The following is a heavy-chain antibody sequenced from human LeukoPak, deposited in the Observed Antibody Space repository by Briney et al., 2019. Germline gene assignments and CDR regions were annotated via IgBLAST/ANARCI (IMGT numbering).Heavy chain of an antibody. V-gene: IGHV3-74*01. Sequence: GGSLRLSCAASGFTFSSYWMHWVRQAPGKGLVWVSRINSDGSNIIYADSVKGRFTFSRDNAKNTLYLQMNSLRAEDTAVYFCARVATGSYDWFDPWGQGTLVTVSS. CDR2: INSDGSNI. J-gene: IGHJ5*02. CDR3: ARVATGSYDWFDP. D-gene: IGHD3-10*01. CDR1: GFTFSSYW.